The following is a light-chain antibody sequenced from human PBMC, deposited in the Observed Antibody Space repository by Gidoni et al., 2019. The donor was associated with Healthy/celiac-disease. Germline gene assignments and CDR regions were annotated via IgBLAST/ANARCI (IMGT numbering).Light chain of an antibody. CDR3: CSYAGSRDVV. CDR2: EVS. CDR1: SSDVGSYNL. V-gene: IGLV2-23*02. Sequence: QSALTQPASVSVSPGQSRNISCTGTSSDVGSYNLVSWYKQHPGKAPKLMIYEVSKRPSGVSNRFSGSKSGNTASLTISGLQAEDEADYYCCSYAGSRDVVFGGGTKLTVL. J-gene: IGLJ2*01.